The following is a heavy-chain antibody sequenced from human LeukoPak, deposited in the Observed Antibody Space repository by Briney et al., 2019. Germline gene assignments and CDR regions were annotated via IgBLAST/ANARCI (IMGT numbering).Heavy chain of an antibody. V-gene: IGHV3-74*01. CDR1: GFTFSKYW. J-gene: IGHJ4*02. Sequence: GALRLSCAASGFTFSKYWMLWVRQAPGKGLESVSRINTDGTVTTYADSVKGRFTVSRDNADNTMFLQMNSVRDEDTAVYYCATEQWLAPPPDSWGQGTPVTVSS. CDR3: ATEQWLAPPPDS. CDR2: INTDGTVT. D-gene: IGHD6-19*01.